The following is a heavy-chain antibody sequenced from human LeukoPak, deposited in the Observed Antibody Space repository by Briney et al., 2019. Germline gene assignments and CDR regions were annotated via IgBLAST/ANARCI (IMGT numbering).Heavy chain of an antibody. D-gene: IGHD2-15*01. CDR2: ISGDGSSI. Sequence: GGSLRLSCVASGFTFSNYYMHWVRQVPGKGPVWVSRISGDGSSILYADSVTGRFTISRDNAKNSLYVQMNSLRADHSAVYYCARSSSGVYIQWGQGTLVTVSS. CDR1: GFTFSNYY. CDR3: ARSSSGVYIQ. V-gene: IGHV3-74*01. J-gene: IGHJ4*02.